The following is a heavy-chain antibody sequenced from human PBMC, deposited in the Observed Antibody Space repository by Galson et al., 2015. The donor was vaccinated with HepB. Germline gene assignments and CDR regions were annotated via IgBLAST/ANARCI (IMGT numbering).Heavy chain of an antibody. CDR1: GFTFSSYA. CDR3: ANTHIWFGELLYHPLGGLVYGMDV. J-gene: IGHJ6*02. V-gene: IGHV3-30-3*01. Sequence: SLRLSCAASGFTFSSYAMHWVRQAPGKGLEWVAVISYDGSNKYYADSVKGRFTISRDNSKNTLYLQMNSLRAEDTAVYYCANTHIWFGELLYHPLGGLVYGMDVWGQGTTVTVSS. D-gene: IGHD3-10*01. CDR2: ISYDGSNK.